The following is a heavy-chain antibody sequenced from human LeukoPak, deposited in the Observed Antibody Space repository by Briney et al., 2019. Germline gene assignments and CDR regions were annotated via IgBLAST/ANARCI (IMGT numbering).Heavy chain of an antibody. Sequence: PGGSLRLSCAASGFTFSNACMTWVRQAPGKGLEWVGRIKSKTDGGTTDYAAPVKGRFTISRDDSKNTLYLQMNSLKTEDTAVYYCTTRTKYNWNYGPYFDYWGQGTLVTVSS. CDR1: GFTFSNAC. CDR2: IKSKTDGGTT. J-gene: IGHJ4*02. V-gene: IGHV3-15*01. CDR3: TTRTKYNWNYGPYFDY. D-gene: IGHD1-7*01.